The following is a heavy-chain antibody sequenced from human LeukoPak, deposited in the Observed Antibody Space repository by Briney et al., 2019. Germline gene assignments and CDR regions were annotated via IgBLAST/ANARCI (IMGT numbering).Heavy chain of an antibody. Sequence: PSETLSLTCAVYGGSFSGNYWSWIRQPPGKGLEWIGKINHSGSTNYNPSLKSRVTISVDTSKNQFSLKLSSVTAADTAVYYCARGGDGYTNFDYWGQGTLVTVSS. CDR1: GGSFSGNY. V-gene: IGHV4-34*01. CDR3: ARGGDGYTNFDY. J-gene: IGHJ4*02. CDR2: INHSGST. D-gene: IGHD5-24*01.